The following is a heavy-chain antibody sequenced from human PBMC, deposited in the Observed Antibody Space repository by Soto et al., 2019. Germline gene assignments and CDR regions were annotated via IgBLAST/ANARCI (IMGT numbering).Heavy chain of an antibody. CDR2: ISGSGGST. D-gene: IGHD6-13*01. CDR1: GFTFSNYA. Sequence: EVQLLESGGGLVQPGGSLRLSCAASGFTFSNYAVTWVRQAPGKGLEWVSTISGSGGSTYYADSVKGRFTISRDNSKNTLELQMSCLGAEDTAVYYCAKDQGSSWYEIDYWGQGTLVTVSS. V-gene: IGHV3-23*01. CDR3: AKDQGSSWYEIDY. J-gene: IGHJ4*02.